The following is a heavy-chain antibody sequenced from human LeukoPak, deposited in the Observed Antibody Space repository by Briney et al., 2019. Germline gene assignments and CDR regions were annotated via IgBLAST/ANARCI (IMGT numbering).Heavy chain of an antibody. CDR2: ISASGNTM. D-gene: IGHD3-10*01. J-gene: IGHJ4*02. CDR3: ARDGSGSYDQ. V-gene: IGHV3-11*01. CDR1: GFTFSDFY. Sequence: GGSLRLSCAASGFTFSDFYMFWIRQAPGKGLEWVSYISASGNTMYYGDSVKGRFTISRDNVKNSLYLQMNSLRAEDTAVYYCARDGSGSYDQWGQGTLVTVSS.